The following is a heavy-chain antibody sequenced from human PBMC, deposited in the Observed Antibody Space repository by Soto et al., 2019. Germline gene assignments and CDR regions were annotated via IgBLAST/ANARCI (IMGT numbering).Heavy chain of an antibody. CDR2: IFHSGST. CDR3: ARSITFDWLFFDH. V-gene: IGHV4-4*02. D-gene: IGHD3-9*01. Sequence: PSETLSLTCAVSGASINRNNWWSWVRQAPGKGLEWIGEIFHSGSTNYNPSLKSRVTISVDKSKNHFSLKLSSVTAADTAVYYCARSITFDWLFFDHWGQGTLVTVSS. J-gene: IGHJ4*02. CDR1: GASINRNNW.